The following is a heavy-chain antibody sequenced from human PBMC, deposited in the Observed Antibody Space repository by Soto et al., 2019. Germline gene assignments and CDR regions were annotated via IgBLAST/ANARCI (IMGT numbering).Heavy chain of an antibody. CDR1: GFNFNDYA. V-gene: IGHV3-30-3*01. J-gene: IGHJ4*02. Sequence: PGGSLRLSCTASGFNFNDYAMNWFRQAPGKGLEWVAVTSYDGNHKYYADSVKGRFTISKDNSKNMLHLQMNSLRAEDTAVYYCARGDYYDFRSGHYTLAGLGSWRQGTLVTVSS. CDR2: TSYDGNHK. CDR3: ARGDYYDFRSGHYTLAGLGS. D-gene: IGHD3-3*01.